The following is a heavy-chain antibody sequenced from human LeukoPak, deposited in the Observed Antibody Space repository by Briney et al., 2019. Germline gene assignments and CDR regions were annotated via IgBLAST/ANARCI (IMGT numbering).Heavy chain of an antibody. D-gene: IGHD6-6*01. CDR1: GFTFDDYA. V-gene: IGHV3-9*01. CDR2: ISWNSGSI. J-gene: IGHJ3*02. Sequence: ALRLSCAASGFTFDDYAMHWVRQAPGKGLEWVSGISWNSGSIGYADSVKGRFTISRDNAKNSLYLQMSSLRAEDTAVYYCARDGTSIPTRPRAFDIWGQGTMVTVSS. CDR3: ARDGTSIPTRPRAFDI.